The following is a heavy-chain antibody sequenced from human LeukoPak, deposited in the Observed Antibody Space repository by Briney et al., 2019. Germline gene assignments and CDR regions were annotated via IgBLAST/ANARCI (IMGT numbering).Heavy chain of an antibody. CDR3: AKDLLSIVGGIPSQFDN. Sequence: GGSLRLSCAASGFTFSSYAMSWVRQAPGKGLEWVSGISDSGGYTYYADSVKGRFTISRDNSKNTLYLQMNNLRAEDTAVFYCAKDLLSIVGGIPSQFDNWGQGTLVTVSS. CDR2: ISDSGGYT. D-gene: IGHD1-26*01. CDR1: GFTFSSYA. J-gene: IGHJ4*02. V-gene: IGHV3-23*01.